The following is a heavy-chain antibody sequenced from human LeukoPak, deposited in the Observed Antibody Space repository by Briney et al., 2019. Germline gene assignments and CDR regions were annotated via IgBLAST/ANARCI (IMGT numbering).Heavy chain of an antibody. V-gene: IGHV4-34*01. CDR2: INHSGST. J-gene: IGHJ4*02. Sequence: SETLSLTCAAYGLSFSGYYWSWIRQPPGKGLEWIGEINHSGSTKYNPSLKSRVTLSVDKFKNQLSLKLRSVTAADTAVYYCARRTGIQLWKPFDYWGQGTLVTVSS. CDR1: GLSFSGYY. CDR3: ARRTGIQLWKPFDY. D-gene: IGHD5-18*01.